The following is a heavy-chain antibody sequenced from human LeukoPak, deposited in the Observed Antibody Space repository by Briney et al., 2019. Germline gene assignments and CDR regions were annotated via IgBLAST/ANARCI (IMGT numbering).Heavy chain of an antibody. CDR3: ARGGYYVILTGYYQTQFYHPMDV. D-gene: IGHD3-9*01. CDR1: GFTFSSYA. J-gene: IGHJ6*02. Sequence: GRSLRLSCEASGFTFSSYAIHWVRQAPGKGLEWVAVTSYVGGKKFYADSVKGRFTISRENPKNMLYLEMNSLRTEDTAVYYCARGGYYVILTGYYQTQFYHPMDVWGRETTVTVSS. V-gene: IGHV3-30*03. CDR2: TSYVGGKK.